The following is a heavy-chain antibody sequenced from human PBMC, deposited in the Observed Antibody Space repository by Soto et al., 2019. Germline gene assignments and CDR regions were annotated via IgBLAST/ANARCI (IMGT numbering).Heavy chain of an antibody. CDR2: ISGSGGST. V-gene: IGHV3-23*01. J-gene: IGHJ6*02. CDR1: GFTFSSYA. Sequence: GGSLRLSCAASGFTFSSYAMSWVRQAPGKGLEWVSAISGSGGSTYYADSVKGRFTISRDNSKNTLYLQMNSLRAEDTAVYYCAKVQRGLYYYGMDVWGQGTTVTVSS. CDR3: AKVQRGLYYYGMDV.